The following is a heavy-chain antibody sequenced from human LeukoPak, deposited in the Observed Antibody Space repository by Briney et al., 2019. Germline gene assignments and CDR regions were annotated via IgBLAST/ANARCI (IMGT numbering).Heavy chain of an antibody. Sequence: PSETLSLTCTISGGSISSNYWSWLRQPPGKGLEWIGYIYYSGRTKNNTSHKSRVPISVDTSKNQFSLKLSSVTAADTAVYYCASGPDFYMDVWGKGTTVTVSS. CDR1: GGSISSNY. D-gene: IGHD3-3*01. CDR3: ASGPDFYMDV. V-gene: IGHV4-59*12. J-gene: IGHJ6*03. CDR2: IYYSGRT.